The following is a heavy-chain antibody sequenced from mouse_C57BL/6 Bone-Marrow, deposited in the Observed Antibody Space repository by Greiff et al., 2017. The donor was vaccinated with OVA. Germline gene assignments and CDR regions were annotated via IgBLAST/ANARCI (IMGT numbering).Heavy chain of an antibody. CDR1: GYSFTSYG. CDR3: ARNIGYPYYLDY. D-gene: IGHD2-2*01. Sequence: QVQLKESGPGLVQPSQCLSITCTASGYSFTSYGVHWVRQSPGKGLEWLGVIWSGGSTDNNAAIISRLGTSTDNSKSQVFFNMNSLQDDDTDIYYCARNIGYPYYLDYWGQGTTLTVSS. CDR2: IWSGGST. V-gene: IGHV2-2*01. J-gene: IGHJ2*01.